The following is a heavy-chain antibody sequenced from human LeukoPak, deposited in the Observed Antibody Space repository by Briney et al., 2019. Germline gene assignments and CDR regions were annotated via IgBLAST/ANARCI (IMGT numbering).Heavy chain of an antibody. Sequence: QPGGSLRLSCAASGFTFSSYWMHWVRHAPGKGLVWVSRINSDGSSTSYADSVKGRFTISRDNAKNTLYLQMNSLRAEDTAVYYCARGGDYYYYYYMDVWGKGTTVTISS. CDR1: GFTFSSYW. CDR3: ARGGDYYYYYYMDV. CDR2: INSDGSST. V-gene: IGHV3-74*01. J-gene: IGHJ6*03.